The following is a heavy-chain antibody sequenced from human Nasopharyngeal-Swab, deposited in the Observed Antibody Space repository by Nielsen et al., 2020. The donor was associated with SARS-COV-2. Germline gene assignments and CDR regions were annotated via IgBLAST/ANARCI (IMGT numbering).Heavy chain of an antibody. V-gene: IGHV1-2*02. D-gene: IGHD6-13*01. J-gene: IGHJ5*02. CDR1: GYTFTSYG. Sequence: ASVKVSCKASGYTFTSYGISWVRQAPGQGLEWMGWINPNSGGTNYAQKFQGRVTMTRDTSISTAYMELSRLRSDDTAVYYCAGVDSSRVYNWFDPWGQGTLVTVSS. CDR3: AGVDSSRVYNWFDP. CDR2: INPNSGGT.